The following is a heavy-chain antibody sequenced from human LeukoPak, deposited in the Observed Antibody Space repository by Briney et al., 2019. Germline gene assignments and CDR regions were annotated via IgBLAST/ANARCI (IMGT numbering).Heavy chain of an antibody. Sequence: PGGSLRLSCADSGVTFSNYAMSWVRQAPGKGLEWVSSISDSGGSTYYADSVKGRFTISRDNSKNTLYLQMNSLRAEDTAVYYFANFSSGFSFDYWGQGTLVTVSS. V-gene: IGHV3-23*01. CDR3: ANFSSGFSFDY. CDR1: GVTFSNYA. D-gene: IGHD6-19*01. J-gene: IGHJ4*02. CDR2: ISDSGGST.